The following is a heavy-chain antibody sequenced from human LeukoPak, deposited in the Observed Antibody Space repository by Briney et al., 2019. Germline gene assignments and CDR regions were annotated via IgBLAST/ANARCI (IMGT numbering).Heavy chain of an antibody. V-gene: IGHV1-69*06. D-gene: IGHD6-19*01. CDR3: ARGHSSGWYDY. CDR2: IIPIFGTA. CDR1: GGTFSSYA. J-gene: IGHJ4*02. Sequence: SVTVSFKASGGTFSSYAISWVRQAPGQGLEWMGGIIPIFGTANYAQKFQGRVTITADKSTSTAYMELSSLRSEDTAVYYCARGHSSGWYDYWGQGTLVTVSS.